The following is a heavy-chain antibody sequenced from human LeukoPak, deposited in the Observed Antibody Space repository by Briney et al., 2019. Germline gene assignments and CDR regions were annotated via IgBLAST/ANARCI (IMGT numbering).Heavy chain of an antibody. Sequence: GGSLRLSCAASGFTFSSYWMSWVRQAPGKGLEWVANIKQDGSEKYFVDSVKGRFTISRDNAKNSLYLQMNSLRAEDTAVYYCARGAYSSTMWGYFYYMDVWGKGTTVTVSS. CDR2: IKQDGSEK. J-gene: IGHJ6*03. CDR1: GFTFSSYW. V-gene: IGHV3-7*01. CDR3: ARGAYSSTMWGYFYYMDV. D-gene: IGHD4-11*01.